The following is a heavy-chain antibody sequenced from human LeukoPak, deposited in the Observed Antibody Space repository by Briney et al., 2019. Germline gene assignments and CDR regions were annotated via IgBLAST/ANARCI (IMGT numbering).Heavy chain of an antibody. V-gene: IGHV3-11*01. CDR1: GFTFSDYY. Sequence: GGSLRVSCAASGFTFSDYYMSWIRQAPGKGLEWVSYINSSGSTIYYADSVKGRFTISRDNAKNSLYLQMNSLRAEDTAVYYCARDRGALYYYYGMDVWGQGTTVTVSS. J-gene: IGHJ6*02. CDR2: INSSGSTI. D-gene: IGHD3-10*01. CDR3: ARDRGALYYYYGMDV.